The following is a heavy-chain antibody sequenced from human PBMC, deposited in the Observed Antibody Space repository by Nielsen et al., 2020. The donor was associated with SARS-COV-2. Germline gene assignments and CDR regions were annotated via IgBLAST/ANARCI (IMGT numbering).Heavy chain of an antibody. D-gene: IGHD6-19*01. CDR1: GFTFDDYG. Sequence: GESLKISCAASGFTFDDYGMSRVRQAPGKGLVWVSRINSDGSSTSYADSVKGRFTISRDNAKNTLYLQMNSLRAEDTAVYYCGVAGGYWGQGTLVTVSS. V-gene: IGHV3-74*01. CDR2: INSDGSST. CDR3: GVAGGY. J-gene: IGHJ4*02.